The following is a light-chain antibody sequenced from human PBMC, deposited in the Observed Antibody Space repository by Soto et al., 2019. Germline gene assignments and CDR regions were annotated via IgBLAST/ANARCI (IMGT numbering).Light chain of an antibody. J-gene: IGLJ2*01. V-gene: IGLV2-14*01. Sequence: QSVLTQPASVSGSPGQSITISCTGTSSDVGGYNYVSWYQQHPGKAPKLMIYDVSNRPSRVSNRFSGSKSGNTASLTISGLQAEDEADYYCSSYTSSSTFMLFGGGTKLTVL. CDR2: DVS. CDR3: SSYTSSSTFML. CDR1: SSDVGGYNY.